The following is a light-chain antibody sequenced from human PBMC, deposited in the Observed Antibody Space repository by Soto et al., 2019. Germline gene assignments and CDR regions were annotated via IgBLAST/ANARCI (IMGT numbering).Light chain of an antibody. CDR2: EAS. J-gene: IGKJ5*01. Sequence: DIKMNQSPSTLSASVGDRVTITCRASQTISSWLAWYQQKPGKAPKLLIYEASSLQSGVPSRISGSGSGTDFTLTISSLQPEDFATYYCQQANSFPITFGQGTRLEIK. CDR1: QTISSW. CDR3: QQANSFPIT. V-gene: IGKV1-12*01.